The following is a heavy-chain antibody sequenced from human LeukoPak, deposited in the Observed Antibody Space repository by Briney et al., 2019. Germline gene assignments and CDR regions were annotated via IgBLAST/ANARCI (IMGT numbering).Heavy chain of an antibody. CDR3: ASPMVVAAKTFDY. J-gene: IGHJ4*02. CDR2: IYSGGST. D-gene: IGHD2-15*01. Sequence: PGGSLRLSCAVSGFAVSSNYMTWVRQAPGKGLEWVSVIYSGGSTYYADSMKGRFTISRDNAKNSLYLQMNSLRAEDTAVYYCASPMVVAAKTFDYWGQGTLVTVSS. CDR1: GFAVSSNY. V-gene: IGHV3-53*01.